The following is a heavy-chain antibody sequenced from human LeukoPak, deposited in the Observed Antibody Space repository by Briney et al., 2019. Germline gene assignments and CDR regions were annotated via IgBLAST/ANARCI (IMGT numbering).Heavy chain of an antibody. J-gene: IGHJ4*02. CDR3: AKVSGYCGSTTCYAYFHC. CDR2: ISGSVGYT. CDR1: GFDFSDYG. D-gene: IGHD2-2*01. V-gene: IGHV3-23*01. Sequence: GGSLRFSCTASGFDFSDYGMSWVRQTPGKGLEWVSAISGSVGYTYHADSVKGRFTTSRDNAKNTLSLQMNSLRADDTAAYYCAKVSGYCGSTTCYAYFHCWGQGTLVTVPS.